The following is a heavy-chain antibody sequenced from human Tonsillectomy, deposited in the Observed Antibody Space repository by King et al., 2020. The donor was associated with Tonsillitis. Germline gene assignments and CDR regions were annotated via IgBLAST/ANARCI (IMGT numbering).Heavy chain of an antibody. CDR1: GFTFSRYW. D-gene: IGHD2-8*02. J-gene: IGHJ4*02. CDR3: VVRSCTATACFAASWNSSDN. CDR2: IKEDGSEK. Sequence: VQLVESGGGVVQPGGSLRLSCAASGFTFSRYWMTWVRQAPGKGLEWVANIKEDGSEKRYADSVQGRFSISRDNAKNSLFLQMDSLRSEDTAVYSCVVRSCTATACFAASWNSSDNWGQGTVVTVSS. V-gene: IGHV3-7*01.